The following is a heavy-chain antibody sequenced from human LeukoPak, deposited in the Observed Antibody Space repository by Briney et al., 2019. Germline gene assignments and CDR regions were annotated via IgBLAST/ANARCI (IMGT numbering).Heavy chain of an antibody. Sequence: GGSLRLSCAAAGFSFSSYWMSWVRQAPGKGLEWVANIKHDGGEQYYVDSVKGRFTISRDNAKNSLYLQMNSLRAEGTAVYYCARETQMSHWGQGTLVTVSS. CDR1: GFSFSSYW. D-gene: IGHD5-24*01. CDR3: ARETQMSH. J-gene: IGHJ4*02. CDR2: IKHDGGEQ. V-gene: IGHV3-7*01.